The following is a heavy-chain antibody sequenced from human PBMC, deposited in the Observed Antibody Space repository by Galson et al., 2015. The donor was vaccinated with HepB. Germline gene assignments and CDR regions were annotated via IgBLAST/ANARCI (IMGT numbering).Heavy chain of an antibody. Sequence: SLRLSCAASGFTFSSYAMCWVRQAPGKGLEWVSAISSSGDTTYYADSVKGRFTVSRDNSKHTLYLQMNSLRAEDSAVYYCAGAGTVMVRAGYWGQGTLVTVSS. D-gene: IGHD1/OR15-1a*01. CDR2: ISSSGDTT. CDR1: GFTFSSYA. CDR3: AGAGTVMVRAGY. J-gene: IGHJ4*02. V-gene: IGHV3-23*01.